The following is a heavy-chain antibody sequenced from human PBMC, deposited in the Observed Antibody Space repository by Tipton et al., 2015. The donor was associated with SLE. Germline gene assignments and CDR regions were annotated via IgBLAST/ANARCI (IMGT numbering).Heavy chain of an antibody. J-gene: IGHJ4*02. CDR1: GFSFSDYY. CDR3: ARDRY. Sequence: SLRLSCAASGFSFSDYYVSWVRQAPGKGLEWVSYISSSGSTTYYADSVKGRFTISRDSSKNTLYLQMNSLRAEDTAEYYCARDRYWGQGTLVTVSS. CDR2: ISSSGSTT. V-gene: IGHV3-11*01.